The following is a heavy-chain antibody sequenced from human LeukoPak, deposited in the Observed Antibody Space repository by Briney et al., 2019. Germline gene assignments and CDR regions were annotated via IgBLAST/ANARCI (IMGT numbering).Heavy chain of an antibody. CDR3: AREPYSSSWYFDY. V-gene: IGHV4-59*12. Sequence: SETLSLTCTVSGGSISSYYWSWIRQPPGKGLEWIGYSHYSGTTNYKPSLRGRVAISVDTSKNQFSLKLSSVTAADTAVYYCAREPYSSSWYFDYWGQGTLVTVSS. J-gene: IGHJ4*02. CDR2: SHYSGTT. CDR1: GGSISSYY. D-gene: IGHD6-13*01.